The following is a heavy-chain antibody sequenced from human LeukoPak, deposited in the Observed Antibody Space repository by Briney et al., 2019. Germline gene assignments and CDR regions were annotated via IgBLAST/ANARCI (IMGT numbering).Heavy chain of an antibody. J-gene: IGHJ4*02. CDR3: AKGLWFGELLFPLDY. CDR2: ISGSGGST. D-gene: IGHD3-10*01. V-gene: IGHV3-23*01. CDR1: GFTFSSYA. Sequence: GSLRLSCAASGFTFSSYAMSWVRQAPGKGLEWVSAISGSGGSTYYADSVKGRVTISRDNSKNTLYLQMNSLRAEDTAVYYCAKGLWFGELLFPLDYWGQGTLVTVSS.